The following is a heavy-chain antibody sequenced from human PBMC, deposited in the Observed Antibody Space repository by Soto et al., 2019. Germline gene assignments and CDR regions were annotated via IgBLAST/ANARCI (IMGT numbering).Heavy chain of an antibody. CDR1: GYTFTSYD. V-gene: IGHV1-8*01. Sequence: QVPLVQSGAEVKKPGASVNVSCKASGYTFTSYDINWVRQATGQGLEWMGWMNPNSGNTGNAQKFQGRVTMARNTSISTAYMELSSLRSQDTAVYYCARTLYGDNVEYWGQGTLVSVSS. CDR3: ARTLYGDNVEY. CDR2: MNPNSGNT. D-gene: IGHD4-17*01. J-gene: IGHJ4*02.